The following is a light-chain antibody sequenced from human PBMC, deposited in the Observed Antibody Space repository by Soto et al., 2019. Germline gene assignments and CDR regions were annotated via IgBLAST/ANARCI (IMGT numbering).Light chain of an antibody. V-gene: IGLV2-14*03. CDR2: DVS. CDR3: SSYSTSSTPRM. Sequence: QSALTQPASVSGSPGQSITISCSGTSSDIGTYNYVSWYQQYPRKAPTLLIYDVSNRPSGVSHRFSGSKSANTASLTISGLQAADEADYDGSSYSTSSTPRMFGGGTKLSVL. CDR1: SSDIGTYNY. J-gene: IGLJ3*02.